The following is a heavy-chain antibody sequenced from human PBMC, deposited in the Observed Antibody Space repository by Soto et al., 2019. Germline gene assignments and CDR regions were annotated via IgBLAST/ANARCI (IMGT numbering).Heavy chain of an antibody. Sequence: QVQLVQSGAEVKKPGASVKVSCKASGYTFTNYDINGVRQATGQGLEWMGWMRPNNGNTGYAQKFQGRVTMTRNTSINTAYMELSSLRSEDTAVYYCASWAGYSKWGQGTLVTVSS. CDR3: ASWAGYSK. CDR2: MRPNNGNT. CDR1: GYTFTNYD. J-gene: IGHJ4*02. D-gene: IGHD3-9*01. V-gene: IGHV1-8*01.